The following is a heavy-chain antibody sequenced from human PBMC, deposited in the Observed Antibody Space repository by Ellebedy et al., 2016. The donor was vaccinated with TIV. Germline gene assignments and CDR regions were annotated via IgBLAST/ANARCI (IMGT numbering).Heavy chain of an antibody. CDR1: GFTVSSNY. Sequence: GESLKISCAASGFTVSSNYMSWVRQAPGKGLEWVSVIYSGGSTYYADSVKGRFTISRDNSKNTLYLQMNSLRAEDTAVYYCARDRGSAFDIWGQGTMVTVSS. CDR2: IYSGGST. CDR3: ARDRGSAFDI. V-gene: IGHV3-53*01. J-gene: IGHJ3*02.